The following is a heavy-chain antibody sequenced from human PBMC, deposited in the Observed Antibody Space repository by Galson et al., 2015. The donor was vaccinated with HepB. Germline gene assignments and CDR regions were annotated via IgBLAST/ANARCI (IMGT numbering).Heavy chain of an antibody. D-gene: IGHD1-7*01. V-gene: IGHV3-7*01. Sequence: SLRLSCAASGFTFRTYWMSWVRQAPGKGLEWVANIKQDESEKDFVDSVKGRFTISRDNSNNSQLLQMNSLRVEDTAVYYCARWRWRMGNFAFDLWGQGTMVTVSS. CDR3: ARWRWRMGNFAFDL. J-gene: IGHJ3*01. CDR2: IKQDESEK. CDR1: GFTFRTYW.